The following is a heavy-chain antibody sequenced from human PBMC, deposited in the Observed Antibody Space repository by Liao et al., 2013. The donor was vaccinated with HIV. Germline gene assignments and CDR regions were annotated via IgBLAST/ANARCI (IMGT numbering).Heavy chain of an antibody. CDR2: VYSGGST. V-gene: IGHV4-30-4*08. J-gene: IGHJ4*02. Sequence: QLQLQESGPGLVKPSETLSLTCTVSGGSISSSSYYWTWIRQPPGKGLEWIGYVYSGGSTYYNPSLESRLDMSMDTSKKQFSLRLWSVSAADTAVYYCARGSNWGSYFDYWGLGTLVAVSP. CDR3: ARGSNWGSYFDY. D-gene: IGHD7-27*01. CDR1: GGSISSSSYY.